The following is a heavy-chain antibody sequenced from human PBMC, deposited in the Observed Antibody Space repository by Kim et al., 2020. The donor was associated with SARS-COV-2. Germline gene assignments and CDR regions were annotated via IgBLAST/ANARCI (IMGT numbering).Heavy chain of an antibody. CDR2: IYYSGST. Sequence: SETLSLTCTVSGGSISSSSYYWGWIRQPPGKGLEWIGSIYYSGSTYYNPSLKSRVTISVDTSKNQFSLKLSSVTAADTAVYYCARPGLVVVPAEGSDAFDIWGQGTMVTVSS. J-gene: IGHJ3*02. D-gene: IGHD2-2*01. CDR3: ARPGLVVVPAEGSDAFDI. V-gene: IGHV4-39*01. CDR1: GGSISSSSYY.